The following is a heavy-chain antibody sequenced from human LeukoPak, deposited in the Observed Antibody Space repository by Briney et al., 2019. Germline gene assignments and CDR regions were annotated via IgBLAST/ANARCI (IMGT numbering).Heavy chain of an antibody. D-gene: IGHD5-12*01. CDR2: ISSSSSYI. Sequence: GGSLRLSCAASGFTFSSYSMKWVRQAPGKGLEWVSSISSSSSYIYYADSVKGRFTISRDNAKNSLYLQMNSLRAEDTAVYYCARDLDSGYDLGYWGQGTLVTVSS. CDR3: ARDLDSGYDLGY. V-gene: IGHV3-21*01. CDR1: GFTFSSYS. J-gene: IGHJ4*02.